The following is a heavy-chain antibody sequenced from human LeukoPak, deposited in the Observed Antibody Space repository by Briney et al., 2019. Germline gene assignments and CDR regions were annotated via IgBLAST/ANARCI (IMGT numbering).Heavy chain of an antibody. CDR2: IYYSGST. Sequence: SETLSLTCTVSGGSISSYYWSWIRQPPGKGLEWIGYIYYSGSTNYNPSLKSRVTISVDTSKKQFSLKMSSVTGADTAVVFCGRHYYGSETNCLDLWGQGTLVTVSS. D-gene: IGHD3-10*01. J-gene: IGHJ5*02. CDR1: GGSISSYY. CDR3: GRHYYGSETNCLDL. V-gene: IGHV4-59*08.